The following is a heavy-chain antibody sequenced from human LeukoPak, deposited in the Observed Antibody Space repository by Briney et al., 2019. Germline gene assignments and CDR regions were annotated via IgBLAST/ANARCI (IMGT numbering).Heavy chain of an antibody. CDR3: VRLQPNTGEWAFDI. CDR1: GGSISNYY. J-gene: IGHJ3*02. CDR2: ISNGGST. D-gene: IGHD1-1*01. Sequence: KPSETLSLTCTVSGGSISNYYWSWIRQPPGEGLEWIGYISNGGSTNYNPSLKSRVTISVDTSKNQLSLKLSSVTAADTAVYHCVRLQPNTGEWAFDIWGQGTMVSVSS. V-gene: IGHV4-59*01.